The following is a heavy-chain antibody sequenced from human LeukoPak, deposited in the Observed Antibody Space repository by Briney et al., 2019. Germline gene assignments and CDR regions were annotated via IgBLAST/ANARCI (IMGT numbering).Heavy chain of an antibody. CDR3: ARGPSGYHNT. CDR2: ISYVARDA. V-gene: IGHV3-30*14. Sequence: GGSLRLSCAASGFTFSSFAMHWVRQAPGKGLEWVAFISYVARDAYYGDSVKGRFTVSRDNSKNTLYLQMNSLRAEDTAVYYCARGPSGYHNTGGQGTLVTVPS. J-gene: IGHJ4*02. CDR1: GFTFSSFA. D-gene: IGHD5-12*01.